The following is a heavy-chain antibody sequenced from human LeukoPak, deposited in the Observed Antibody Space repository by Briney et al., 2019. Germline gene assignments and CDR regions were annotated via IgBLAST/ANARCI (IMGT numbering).Heavy chain of an antibody. V-gene: IGHV1-18*01. CDR1: GYTFTTYG. Sequence: ASVKVSCKTSGYTFTTYGIPWVRQAPGQGLEYMGCISAFSGKTNYAQKFQGRVALTMDTSTSTVEMELRSLKFDDTAVYFCARLSYDGEGYWGQGTLVTVSS. D-gene: IGHD3-10*01. CDR3: ARLSYDGEGY. J-gene: IGHJ4*02. CDR2: ISAFSGKT.